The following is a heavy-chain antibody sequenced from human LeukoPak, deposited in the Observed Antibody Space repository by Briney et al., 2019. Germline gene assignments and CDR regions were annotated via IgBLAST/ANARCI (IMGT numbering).Heavy chain of an antibody. Sequence: GGSLTLSCAASGFTFSSYWMHWVRQAPGKELVWVSSINSDGSTTNYADSVKGRFTISRDNAKNTLYLQMNSLRAEVTAVYYCAGGQCPRDFDYWGQGTLVTVSS. V-gene: IGHV3-74*01. J-gene: IGHJ4*02. CDR2: INSDGSTT. D-gene: IGHD6-19*01. CDR3: AGGQCPRDFDY. CDR1: GFTFSSYW.